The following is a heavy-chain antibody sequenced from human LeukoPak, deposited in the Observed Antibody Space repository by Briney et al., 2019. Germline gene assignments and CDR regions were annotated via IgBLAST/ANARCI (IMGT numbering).Heavy chain of an antibody. CDR2: IIPILGIA. Sequence: SVKVSCKASGGTFSSYTISWVRQAPGQGLEWMGRIIPILGIANYAQKFQGRVTITADKSTSTAYMELSSLRSEDTAVYYCARDSGDGYNYLDYWGQGTLVTVSS. V-gene: IGHV1-69*04. CDR1: GGTFSSYT. J-gene: IGHJ4*02. CDR3: ARDSGDGYNYLDY. D-gene: IGHD5-24*01.